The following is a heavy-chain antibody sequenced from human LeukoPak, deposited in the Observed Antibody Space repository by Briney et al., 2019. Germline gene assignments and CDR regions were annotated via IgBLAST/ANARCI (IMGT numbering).Heavy chain of an antibody. V-gene: IGHV3-48*01. J-gene: IGHJ6*03. Sequence: PGGSLRLSCAASGFSFSNYAMNWVRQAPGKGLEWVSYISGSSAAIYYADSVEGRFTISRDKAKNSLYIQMNSLRAEDTAVYYCARDPSRGYNYYSYMDVWGKGTTVTVSS. CDR1: GFSFSNYA. D-gene: IGHD6-13*01. CDR3: ARDPSRGYNYYSYMDV. CDR2: ISGSSAAI.